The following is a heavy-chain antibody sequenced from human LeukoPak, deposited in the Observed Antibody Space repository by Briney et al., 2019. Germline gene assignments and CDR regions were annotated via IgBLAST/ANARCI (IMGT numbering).Heavy chain of an antibody. V-gene: IGHV3-23*01. CDR3: ARDSYIGGFDY. CDR1: GFTFSYYA. D-gene: IGHD1-26*01. CDR2: ISGSGGST. J-gene: IGHJ4*02. Sequence: GGSLRLSCAASGFTFSYYAMSWVRQAPGKGLEWVSGISGSGGSTYYADSVKGRFTISRDNSKNTLYLQMNSLRAEDTAVYYCARDSYIGGFDYWGQGTLVTVSS.